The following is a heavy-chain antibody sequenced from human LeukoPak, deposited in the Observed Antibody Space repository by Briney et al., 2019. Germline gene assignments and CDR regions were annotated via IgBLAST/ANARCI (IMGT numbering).Heavy chain of an antibody. V-gene: IGHV4-59*01. CDR3: ARALGGNSGRYPFDY. Sequence: TSSETLSLTCTVSGGSISSYYWSWIRQPPGKGLEWIGYIYYSGSTNYNPSLKSRVTISVDTSKNQFSLKLSSVTAADTAVYYCARALGGNSGRYPFDYWGQGTLVTVSS. J-gene: IGHJ4*02. D-gene: IGHD4-23*01. CDR1: GGSISSYY. CDR2: IYYSGST.